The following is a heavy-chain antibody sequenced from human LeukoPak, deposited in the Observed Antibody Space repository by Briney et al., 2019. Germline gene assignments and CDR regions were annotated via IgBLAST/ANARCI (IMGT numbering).Heavy chain of an antibody. J-gene: IGHJ4*02. D-gene: IGHD3-16*01. CDR1: GDSISSYY. V-gene: IGHV4-59*01. Sequence: PSETLSLTCTVSGDSISSYYWSWIRQPPGKGLEWIGYVDYSGSTNYNPSPLSRLTISLDTSKTRFSLKLSSVTAADTAVYFCARATPIMTFDYWGQGTLVTVSS. CDR3: ARATPIMTFDY. CDR2: VDYSGST.